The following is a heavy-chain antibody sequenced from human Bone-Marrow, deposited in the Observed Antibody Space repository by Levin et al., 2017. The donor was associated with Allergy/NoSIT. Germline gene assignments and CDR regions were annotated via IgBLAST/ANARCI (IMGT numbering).Heavy chain of an antibody. CDR1: GFTFSNYG. V-gene: IGHV3-48*02. D-gene: IGHD1-20*01. CDR2: ISSSSSKI. J-gene: IGHJ3*02. Sequence: PGGSLRLSCAASGFTFSNYGMNWVRQAPGKGLEWLSYISSSSSKIYYADSVKGRFTISRDNAKNSLYLQMDSLRDEDTAVYYWERDNWDDADDFDIWGQGTLVTVSS. CDR3: ERDNWDDADDFDI.